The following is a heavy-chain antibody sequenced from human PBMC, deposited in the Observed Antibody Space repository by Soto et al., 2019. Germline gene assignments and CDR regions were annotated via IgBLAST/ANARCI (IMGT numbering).Heavy chain of an antibody. CDR1: GFTFMNYA. V-gene: IGHV3-30-3*01. CDR3: ARDQDSAMIT. CDR2: ISSDGNNK. D-gene: IGHD5-18*01. J-gene: IGHJ4*02. Sequence: QVHLVESGGGVVQPGRSLRLSCGASGFTFMNYAMHWVRQAPGKGLEWVTIISSDGNNKYYADSVKGRFPISRDNSKNTLYLQMNSLSVEDTAIYYCARDQDSAMITWGQGTLVTVSS.